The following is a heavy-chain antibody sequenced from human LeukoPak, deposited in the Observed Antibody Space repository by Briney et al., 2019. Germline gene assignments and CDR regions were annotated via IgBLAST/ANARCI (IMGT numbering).Heavy chain of an antibody. CDR2: ISAYNGNK. Sequence: ASVKVSCKASGYTFTSYGISWGRQAPGQGLEWMGWISAYNGNKHYAQKLQGRVTMTTDTSPRKAYLELRSLRYDDTAVYYCARGGELYIDYWGQGTLVTVSS. CDR1: GYTFTSYG. J-gene: IGHJ4*02. CDR3: ARGGELYIDY. V-gene: IGHV1-18*01. D-gene: IGHD1-26*01.